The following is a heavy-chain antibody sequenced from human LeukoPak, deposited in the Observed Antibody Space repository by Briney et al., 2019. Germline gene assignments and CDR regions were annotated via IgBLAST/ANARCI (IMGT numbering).Heavy chain of an antibody. Sequence: ASVKVSCKVSGYTLTELSMHWVRQAPGKGLEWMGGFDPEDGETIYAQKFQGRVTMTEDTSTDTAYMELSSLRSEDTAVYYCATLPIAVAGTNFGYWGQGTLVTVSS. CDR1: GYTLTELS. V-gene: IGHV1-24*01. J-gene: IGHJ4*02. CDR3: ATLPIAVAGTNFGY. CDR2: FDPEDGET. D-gene: IGHD6-19*01.